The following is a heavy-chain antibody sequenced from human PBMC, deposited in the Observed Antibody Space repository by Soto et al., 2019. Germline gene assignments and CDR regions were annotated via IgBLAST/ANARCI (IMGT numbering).Heavy chain of an antibody. Sequence: QVQLQQWGAGLLKPSETLSLTCAVYGGSFSDFYWTWIRQPPGKGLEWIGEINHSGSTNYNPSLKSRVAISVDTSKNQFSLHLTSVTAADTAVYYCGPRGAVADPRGYWGQGTLVTVSS. CDR3: GPRGAVADPRGY. CDR1: GGSFSDFY. D-gene: IGHD6-19*01. V-gene: IGHV4-34*01. CDR2: INHSGST. J-gene: IGHJ4*02.